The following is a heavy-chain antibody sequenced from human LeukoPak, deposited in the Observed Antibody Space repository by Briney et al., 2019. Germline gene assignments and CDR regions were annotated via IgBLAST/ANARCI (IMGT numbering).Heavy chain of an antibody. CDR3: ARRRIAVAGVTAGPFDP. CDR2: IYPGDSDT. CDR1: GYSFTSYW. J-gene: IGHJ5*02. D-gene: IGHD6-19*01. V-gene: IGHV5-51*01. Sequence: GESLKISCKGSGYSFTSYWIGWVRQMPGKGLEWMGIIYPGDSDTRYSPSFQGQVTISADKSIGTAYLQWSSLKASDTAMYYCARRRIAVAGVTAGPFDPWGQGTLVTVSS.